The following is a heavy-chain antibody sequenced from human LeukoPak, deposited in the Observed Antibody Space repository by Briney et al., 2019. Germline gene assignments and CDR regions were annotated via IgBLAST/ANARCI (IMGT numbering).Heavy chain of an antibody. D-gene: IGHD3-3*01. V-gene: IGHV4-34*01. CDR3: ARGLKRIFGTHYYYGMDV. J-gene: IGHJ6*02. CDR1: GGSFSGYH. CDR2: ITHSGST. Sequence: PSETLSLTFAVYGGSFSGYHWSWIRHPPSQGLERLGEITHSGSTNYNPSLKSRVTIPVDTSKNQFSLKLSSVTAADTAVYYRARGLKRIFGTHYYYGMDVWGQGTTVTVSS.